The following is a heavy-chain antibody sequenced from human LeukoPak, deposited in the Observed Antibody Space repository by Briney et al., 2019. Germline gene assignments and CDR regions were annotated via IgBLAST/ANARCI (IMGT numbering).Heavy chain of an antibody. V-gene: IGHV3-21*01. J-gene: IGHJ4*02. CDR2: ISSSSSYI. CDR3: ARDKYGTDY. D-gene: IGHD6-6*01. CDR1: GFTFNTYG. Sequence: GGSLRLSCAASGFTFNTYGMSWVRQAPGKGLEWVSSISSSSSYIYYADSVKGRFTISRDNAKNSLYLQMNSLRAEDTAVYYCARDKYGTDYWGQGTLVTVSS.